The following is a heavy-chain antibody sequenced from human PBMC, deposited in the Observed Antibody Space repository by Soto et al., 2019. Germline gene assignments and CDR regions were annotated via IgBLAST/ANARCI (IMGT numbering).Heavy chain of an antibody. Sequence: SETLSLTCSVSGGSVRSGSYYWTWIRQPPGKGLEWIGYIYQSGTTNYNASLKSRVTISIDTSKNQFFLKLNSVTAADTAIYYCVRGGGGGLFDPWGQGTMVTVSS. V-gene: IGHV4-61*01. J-gene: IGHJ5*02. CDR3: VRGGGGGLFDP. CDR1: GGSVRSGSYY. D-gene: IGHD2-15*01. CDR2: IYQSGTT.